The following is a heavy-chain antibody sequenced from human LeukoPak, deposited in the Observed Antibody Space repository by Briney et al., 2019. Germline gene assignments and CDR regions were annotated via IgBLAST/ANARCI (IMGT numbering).Heavy chain of an antibody. CDR2: IYYSGST. CDR3: ARDGRFGELYYYGMDV. D-gene: IGHD3-10*01. J-gene: IGHJ6*04. Sequence: SETLSLTCTVSGGSISSYYWSWIRQPPGKGLEWNGYIYYSGSTNYNPSLKSRVTISVDTSKNQFSLKLSSVTAADTAVYYCARDGRFGELYYYGMDVWGKGTTVTVSS. V-gene: IGHV4-59*01. CDR1: GGSISSYY.